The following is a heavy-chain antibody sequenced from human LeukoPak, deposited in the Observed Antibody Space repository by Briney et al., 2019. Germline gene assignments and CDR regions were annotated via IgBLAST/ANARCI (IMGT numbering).Heavy chain of an antibody. CDR2: IYYSGST. Sequence: SETLSLTCTVSGGSISSYYWGWIRQPPGKGLEWIGSIYYSGSTYYNPSLKSRVTISVDTSKNQFSLKLSSVTAADTAVYYCASYYDILTGYQEHWGQGTLVTVSS. CDR1: GGSISSYY. D-gene: IGHD3-9*01. J-gene: IGHJ4*02. CDR3: ASYYDILTGYQEH. V-gene: IGHV4-39*07.